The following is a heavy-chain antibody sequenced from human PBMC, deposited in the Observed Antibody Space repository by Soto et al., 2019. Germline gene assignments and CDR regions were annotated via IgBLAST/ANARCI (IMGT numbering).Heavy chain of an antibody. D-gene: IGHD5-12*01. CDR2: IIPILGIA. CDR1: GGTFSSYT. J-gene: IGHJ6*02. Sequence: SVKVSCKASGGTFSSYTISWVRQAPGQGLEWMGRIIPILGIANYAQKFQGRVTITADKSTSTAYIELSSLRSEDTAVYYCARDRSADIVATENYYYYGMDVWG. V-gene: IGHV1-69*04. CDR3: ARDRSADIVATENYYYYGMDV.